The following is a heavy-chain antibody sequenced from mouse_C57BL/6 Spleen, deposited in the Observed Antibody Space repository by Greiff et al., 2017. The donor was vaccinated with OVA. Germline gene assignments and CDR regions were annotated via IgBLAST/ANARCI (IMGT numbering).Heavy chain of an antibody. J-gene: IGHJ4*01. CDR1: GFTFSDYY. Sequence: EVQRVESGGGLVQPGGSLKLSCAASGFTFSDYYMYWVRQTPEKRLEWVAYISNGGGSTYYPDTVKGRFTISRDNAKNTLYLQMSRLKSEDTAMYYCARQGNWDYWGQGTSVTVSS. D-gene: IGHD2-1*01. V-gene: IGHV5-12*01. CDR3: ARQGNWDY. CDR2: ISNGGGST.